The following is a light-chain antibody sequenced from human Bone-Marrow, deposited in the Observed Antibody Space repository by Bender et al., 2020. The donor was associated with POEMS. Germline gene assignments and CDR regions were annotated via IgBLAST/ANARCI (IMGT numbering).Light chain of an antibody. J-gene: IGLJ3*02. Sequence: QSALTQPASVSGSPGQSITISCTGTSSDVGGYKYVSWYQQYPGKAPKLMIYEVSSRPSGVSDRFSGSKSGYTASLTISGLQAEDEADYYCSSYTTSSTLGVVFGGGTKLTVL. V-gene: IGLV2-14*01. CDR2: EVS. CDR1: SSDVGGYKY. CDR3: SSYTTSSTLGVV.